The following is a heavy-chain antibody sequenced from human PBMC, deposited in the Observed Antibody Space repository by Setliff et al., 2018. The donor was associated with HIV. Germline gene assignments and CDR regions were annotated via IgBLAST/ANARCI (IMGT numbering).Heavy chain of an antibody. D-gene: IGHD3-3*01. J-gene: IGHJ4*02. CDR2: ISYDGITK. Sequence: GGSLRLSCAASGFTFSSYGMHWVRQAPGKGLEWVAVISYDGITKYYADSVKGRVTISRDNSKNTLYMQMNSLRAEDTAVYDCARERLRFLEWLPLDYWGQGTLVTVSS. CDR1: GFTFSSYG. CDR3: ARERLRFLEWLPLDY. V-gene: IGHV3-30*19.